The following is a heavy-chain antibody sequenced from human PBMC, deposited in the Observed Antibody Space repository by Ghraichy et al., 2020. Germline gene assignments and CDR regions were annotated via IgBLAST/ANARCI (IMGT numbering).Heavy chain of an antibody. Sequence: GESLNISCAASGFTVSSNYMSWVRQAPGKGLEWVSVIYSGGSTYYADSVKGRFTISRDNSKNTLYLQMNSLRAEDTAVYYCARAGGFSGYYYMDVWGKGTTVTGSS. CDR3: ARAGGFSGYYYMDV. D-gene: IGHD3-10*01. CDR1: GFTVSSNY. V-gene: IGHV3-66*02. CDR2: IYSGGST. J-gene: IGHJ6*03.